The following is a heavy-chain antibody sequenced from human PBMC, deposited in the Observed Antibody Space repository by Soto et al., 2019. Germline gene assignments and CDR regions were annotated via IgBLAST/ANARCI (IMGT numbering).Heavy chain of an antibody. Sequence: RRLSCAASGFTFSSYAMSWVRQAPGKGLEWVSAISGSGGSTYYADSVKGRFTISRDNSKNTLYLQMNSLRAEDTAVYYCAKEDDSSVGYYGMDVWGQGTTVTVSS. V-gene: IGHV3-23*01. D-gene: IGHD3-22*01. CDR1: GFTFSSYA. J-gene: IGHJ6*02. CDR2: ISGSGGST. CDR3: AKEDDSSVGYYGMDV.